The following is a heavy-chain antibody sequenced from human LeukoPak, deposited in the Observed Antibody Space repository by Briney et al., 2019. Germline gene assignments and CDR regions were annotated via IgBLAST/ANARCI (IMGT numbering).Heavy chain of an antibody. CDR2: IYTSGST. CDR3: ASSSSSRYYYYYMDV. V-gene: IGHV4-61*02. D-gene: IGHD6-6*01. Sequence: SETLSLTCTVSGGSISSGSYYWSWIRQPAGKGLEWIGRIYTSGSTNYNPSLKSRVTISVDTSKNQFSLKLSSVTAADTAVYYCASSSSSRYYYYYMDVWGKGTTVTVSS. CDR1: GGSISSGSYY. J-gene: IGHJ6*03.